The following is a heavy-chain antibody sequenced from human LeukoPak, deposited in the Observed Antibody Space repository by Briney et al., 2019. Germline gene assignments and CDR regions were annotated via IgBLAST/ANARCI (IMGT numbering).Heavy chain of an antibody. V-gene: IGHV3-74*01. CDR1: GFTFSSYW. Sequence: PGGSLRLSCAASGFTFSSYWMHWVRQAPGKELVWVSRINSDGSSTSYADSVKGRFTISRDNAKNTLYLQMNSLRAEDTAVYYCVRERWLPNDAFDIWGQGTMVTVSS. CDR2: INSDGSST. J-gene: IGHJ3*02. CDR3: VRERWLPNDAFDI. D-gene: IGHD5-24*01.